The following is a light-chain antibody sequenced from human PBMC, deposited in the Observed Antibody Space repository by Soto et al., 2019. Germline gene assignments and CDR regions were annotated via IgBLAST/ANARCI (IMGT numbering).Light chain of an antibody. V-gene: IGKV4-1*01. J-gene: IGKJ2*01. CDR3: QQYYSTMYT. CDR2: WAS. Sequence: DIVMTQSPDSLAVSLGERATINCKSSQSVTDSSNNKNYLAWYQQKPGQPPKLLVYWASIRDSGVPDRFSGRGSGTDFTLTISSLQAEDVAVYYCQQYYSTMYTFGQGTNLEIK. CDR1: QSVTDSSNNKNY.